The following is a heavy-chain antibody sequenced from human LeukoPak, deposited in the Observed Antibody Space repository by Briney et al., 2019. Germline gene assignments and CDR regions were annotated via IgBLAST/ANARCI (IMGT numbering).Heavy chain of an antibody. CDR2: ISGDGGST. CDR3: AKDTIVGYDFWSGYFAY. CDR1: GFTFDDYA. V-gene: IGHV3-43*02. Sequence: GGSLRLSCAASGFTFDDYAMHWVRQAPGKGLEWVSLISGDGGSTYYADSVRGRFTISRDNSKNSLYLQMNSLRTEDTALYYCAKDTIVGYDFWSGYFAYWGQGTLVTVSS. J-gene: IGHJ4*02. D-gene: IGHD3-3*01.